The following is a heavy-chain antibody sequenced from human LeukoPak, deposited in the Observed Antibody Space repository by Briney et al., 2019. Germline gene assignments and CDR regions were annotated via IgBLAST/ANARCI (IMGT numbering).Heavy chain of an antibody. Sequence: PGGSLRLSCAASGFTVSSNYMNWVRQAPGKGLEWVSVIYSGGSTYYADSVKGRFTISRDNSRNTLYLQMNSLRAEDTAVYYCVKGSDSSGYYNFDYWGQGTLVTVSS. CDR3: VKGSDSSGYYNFDY. J-gene: IGHJ4*02. V-gene: IGHV3-53*01. CDR2: IYSGGST. D-gene: IGHD3-22*01. CDR1: GFTVSSNY.